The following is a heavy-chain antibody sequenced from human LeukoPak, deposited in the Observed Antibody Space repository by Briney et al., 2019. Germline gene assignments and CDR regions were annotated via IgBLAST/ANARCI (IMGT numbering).Heavy chain of an antibody. D-gene: IGHD3-22*01. CDR3: ARHYYDSSGSHFDY. CDR2: IYYSGST. V-gene: IGHV4-59*08. Sequence: SETLSLTCTVSGGSISSYYWSWIRQPPAQGLEWIGYIYYSGSTNYNPSLKSRVTISVDTSKNQFSLKLSSVTAADTAVYYCARHYYDSSGSHFDYWGQGTLVTVSS. CDR1: GGSISSYY. J-gene: IGHJ4*02.